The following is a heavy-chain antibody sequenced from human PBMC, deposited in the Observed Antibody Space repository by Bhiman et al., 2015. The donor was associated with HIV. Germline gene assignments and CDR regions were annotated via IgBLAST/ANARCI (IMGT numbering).Heavy chain of an antibody. V-gene: IGHV3-48*01. CDR2: ISSSSSTI. Sequence: EVQLVESGGGLVQPGGSLRLSCAASGFTFSSYSMNWVRQAPGKGLEWVSYISSSSSTIYYADSVKGRFTISRDNAKNSLYLQMNSLRAEDTAVYYCARDYLDRVAPLPLFDYWGREPWSPSPQ. D-gene: IGHD6-6*01. J-gene: IGHJ4*02. CDR1: GFTFSSYS. CDR3: ARDYLDRVAPLPLFDY.